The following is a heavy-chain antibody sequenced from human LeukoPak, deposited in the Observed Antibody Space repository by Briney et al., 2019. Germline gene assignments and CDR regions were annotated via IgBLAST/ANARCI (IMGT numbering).Heavy chain of an antibody. J-gene: IGHJ6*03. CDR2: ISGSGDRR. Sequence: GGSLRLSCAASGFAFSSYAMRWVRQAPGKGLEWVSSISGSGDRRDSADSVKGRFTISRDNSKNTLYLETYSLRAEDTAVYYCAKDRGHCTNGVCHNYYYMDVWGKGTTVTVSS. V-gene: IGHV3-23*01. CDR3: AKDRGHCTNGVCHNYYYMDV. CDR1: GFAFSSYA. D-gene: IGHD2-8*01.